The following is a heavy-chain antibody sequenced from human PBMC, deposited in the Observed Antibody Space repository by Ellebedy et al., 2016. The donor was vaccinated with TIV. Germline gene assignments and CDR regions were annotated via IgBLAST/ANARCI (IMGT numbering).Heavy chain of an antibody. CDR3: AREPALTVTTLTGADY. J-gene: IGHJ4*02. V-gene: IGHV4-39*01. D-gene: IGHD4-17*01. Sequence: MPSETLSLTCTVSGGSISSSSYYWGWIRQPPGKGLEWIGNIYYSWSTYYNPSLKSRVTISVDTSKNQFSLKLSSVTAADTAVHYCAREPALTVTTLTGADYWGQGTLVTVSS. CDR2: IYYSWST. CDR1: GGSISSSSYY.